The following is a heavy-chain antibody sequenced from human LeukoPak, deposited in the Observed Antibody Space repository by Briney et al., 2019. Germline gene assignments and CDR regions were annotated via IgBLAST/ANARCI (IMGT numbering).Heavy chain of an antibody. J-gene: IGHJ4*02. CDR2: ISGTSGST. CDR1: GFTFSSYS. Sequence: GGSLRLSCAASGFTFSSYSMTWVRQAPGRGLEWVSAISGTSGSTYYANSVKGRFTISRDNSKNTLYLQMNSLRAEDTAVYYCARDPTLNGPFDYWGQGTLVTVSS. CDR3: ARDPTLNGPFDY. D-gene: IGHD2/OR15-2a*01. V-gene: IGHV3-23*01.